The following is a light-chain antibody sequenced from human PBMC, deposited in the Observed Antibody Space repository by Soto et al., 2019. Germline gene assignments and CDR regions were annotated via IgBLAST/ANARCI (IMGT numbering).Light chain of an antibody. CDR3: ASPTTTNFV. CDR2: EVT. CDR1: SSDVGAYNL. Sequence: QSVLTQPASVSGSPGQSITISCTGTSSDVGAYNLVSWYQHLPDKAPKLIISEVTNRPSGVSDRFSGSKSGNTASLTISGLQAEDEADYYCASPTTTNFVFGSGTKVTV. J-gene: IGLJ1*01. V-gene: IGLV2-14*01.